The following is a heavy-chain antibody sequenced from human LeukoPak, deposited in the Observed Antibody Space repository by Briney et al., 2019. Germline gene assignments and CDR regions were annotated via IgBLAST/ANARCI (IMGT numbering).Heavy chain of an antibody. CDR2: IYYSGST. CDR3: ARQPRYCSSTSCYMDY. Sequence: SETLSLTCTVSGGSISSSSYYWGWIRQPPGKGLEWIGSIYYSGSTYCNPSLKSRVTISVDTSKNQFSLKLSSVTAADTAVYYCARQPRYCSSTSCYMDYWGQGTLVTVSS. J-gene: IGHJ4*02. CDR1: GGSISSSSYY. V-gene: IGHV4-39*01. D-gene: IGHD2-2*02.